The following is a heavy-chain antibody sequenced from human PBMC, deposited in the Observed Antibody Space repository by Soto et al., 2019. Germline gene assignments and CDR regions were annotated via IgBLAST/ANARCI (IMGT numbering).Heavy chain of an antibody. CDR2: IASRAESYTT. CDR1: GFTFSDHF. J-gene: IGHJ6*02. D-gene: IGHD2-2*01. V-gene: IGHV3-72*01. CDR3: GRGFCTGPSCPRAHYGLDV. Sequence: EVQLVESGGGLVQPGGSLRLSCAASGFTFSDHFMDWVRQAPGKGLEWVGRIASRAESYTTGYAASVKGRFTISRDDSKNSLYLQMNSLKTEDTAVYYCGRGFCTGPSCPRAHYGLDVWGQGTTVTVSS.